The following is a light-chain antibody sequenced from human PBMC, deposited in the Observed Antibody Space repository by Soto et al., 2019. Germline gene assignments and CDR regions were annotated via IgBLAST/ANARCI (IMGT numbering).Light chain of an antibody. V-gene: IGLV2-23*01. J-gene: IGLJ1*01. CDR3: CSYAGSSTYV. CDR1: SSDVGSYNL. CDR2: EGS. Sequence: QSALTQPASVSGSPGQSITISCTATSSDVGSYNLVSWYQQHPRKAPKLMIYEGSKRPSGVSNRFSGSKSGNTASLTISGLQAEDEADYYCCSYAGSSTYVFGTGTKVTVL.